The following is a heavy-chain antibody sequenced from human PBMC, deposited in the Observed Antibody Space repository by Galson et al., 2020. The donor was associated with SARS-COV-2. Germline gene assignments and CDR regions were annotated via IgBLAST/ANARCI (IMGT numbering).Heavy chain of an antibody. D-gene: IGHD4-17*01. Sequence: GGSLRLSCAASGFTFSNHGMQWVRQAPGKGLEWVAVISYDGGNKYYGDSVKGRFTISRDSSRNTLYLQMNSLRAEDTAVYYCAKAGEHRVTTSYFDYGGQGTLVTVSS. CDR1: GFTFSNHG. V-gene: IGHV3-30*18. CDR3: AKAGEHRVTTSYFDY. CDR2: ISYDGGNK. J-gene: IGHJ4*02.